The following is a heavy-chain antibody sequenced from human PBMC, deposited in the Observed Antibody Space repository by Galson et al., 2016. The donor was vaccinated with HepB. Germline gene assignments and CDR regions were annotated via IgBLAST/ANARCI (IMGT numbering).Heavy chain of an antibody. V-gene: IGHV3-13*01. Sequence: SLRLSCAASGFSLSKYDMHWVRQETGKGLEWVSGIGTAGDTYYPGSVKGRFTISREDAKNSFYLQMNSLRAGDTAIYYCARAPRCYQYYGMDGWGQGTTVTVSS. D-gene: IGHD3-16*02. CDR3: ARAPRCYQYYGMDG. CDR2: IGTAGDT. CDR1: GFSLSKYD. J-gene: IGHJ6*02.